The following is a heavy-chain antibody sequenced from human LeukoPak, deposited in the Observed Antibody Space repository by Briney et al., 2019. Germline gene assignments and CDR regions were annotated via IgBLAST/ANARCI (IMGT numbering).Heavy chain of an antibody. Sequence: ASVKVSFKASGYTFTSYGISWVRQAPGQGREWMGWISAYNGNTNYAQKLQGRVTMTTDTSTSTAYMELRSLRSDDTAVYYCARGFDYYYDSSGYYPYWGQGTLVTVSS. V-gene: IGHV1-18*01. J-gene: IGHJ4*02. D-gene: IGHD3-22*01. CDR1: GYTFTSYG. CDR2: ISAYNGNT. CDR3: ARGFDYYYDSSGYYPY.